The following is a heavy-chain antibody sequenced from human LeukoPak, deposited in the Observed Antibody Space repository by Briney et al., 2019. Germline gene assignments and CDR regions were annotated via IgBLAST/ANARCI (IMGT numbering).Heavy chain of an antibody. CDR3: AKDRSPLGFGELLSQYFDY. CDR1: GYSLTSYG. Sequence: ASAKVSCKASGYSLTSYGISWVRQAPGQGLEWMGRISTYNDITNYAQKFLGRVSMTTDASTSTVYMELRGLRSDDTAVYYCAKDRSPLGFGELLSQYFDYWGQGTLVTVSS. J-gene: IGHJ4*02. CDR2: ISTYNDIT. D-gene: IGHD3-10*01. V-gene: IGHV1-18*01.